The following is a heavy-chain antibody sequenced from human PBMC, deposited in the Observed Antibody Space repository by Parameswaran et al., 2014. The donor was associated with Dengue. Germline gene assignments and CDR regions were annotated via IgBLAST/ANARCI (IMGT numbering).Heavy chain of an antibody. J-gene: IGHJ4*02. CDR2: INHSGST. V-gene: IGHV4-34*01. Sequence: GSLRLSCAVYGGSFSGYYWSWIRQPPGKGLEWIGEINHSGSTNYNPSLKSRVTISVDTSKNQFSLKLSSVTAADTAVYYCASFEYSSSSKDYWGQGTLVTVSS. D-gene: IGHD6-6*01. CDR1: GGSFSGYY. CDR3: ASFEYSSSSKDY.